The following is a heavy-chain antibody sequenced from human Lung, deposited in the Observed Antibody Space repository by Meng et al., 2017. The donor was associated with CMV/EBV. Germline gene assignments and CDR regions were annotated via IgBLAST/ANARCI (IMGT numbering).Heavy chain of an antibody. V-gene: IGHV4-59*01. CDR3: AREGGGTLGAYCGGDCFFDS. J-gene: IGHJ4*02. Sequence: LXCTVSGGSISPYYWSWIRQPPGKGLEWIGYIHYSGSTDYNPSLKSRVTISLDTSKNQFSLKLNSVAAADTAVYYCAREGGGTLGAYCGGDCFFDSWXQGTXVTVSS. CDR2: IHYSGST. D-gene: IGHD2-21*01. CDR1: GGSISPYY.